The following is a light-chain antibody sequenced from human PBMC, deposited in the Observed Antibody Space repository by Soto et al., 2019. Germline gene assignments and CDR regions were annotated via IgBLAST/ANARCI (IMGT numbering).Light chain of an antibody. CDR3: QKYSSVPV. CDR1: QGIRNF. CDR2: AAS. V-gene: IGKV1-27*01. Sequence: DIQMTQSPTSLSASVGDRVTITCRASQGIRNFVAWYQQKPGKATKLLIYAASTLQSGVPSRFSGSGSGTDFTLTSNSLQPEDVATYSCQKYSSVPVFGPGTKVEIK. J-gene: IGKJ3*01.